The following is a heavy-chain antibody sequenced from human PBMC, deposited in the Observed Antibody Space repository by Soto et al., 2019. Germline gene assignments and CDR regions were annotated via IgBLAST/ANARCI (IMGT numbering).Heavy chain of an antibody. D-gene: IGHD3-10*01. Sequence: SVKVSCKASGGTFSSYAISWVRQAPGQGLEWMGGIIPIFGTASYAQKFQGRVTITADESTSTAYMELSSLRSEDTAVYYCARPKQSLQLLWFGENLNYYYYYGMDVWGQGTTVTVSS. J-gene: IGHJ6*02. V-gene: IGHV1-69*13. CDR2: IIPIFGTA. CDR1: GGTFSSYA. CDR3: ARPKQSLQLLWFGENLNYYYYYGMDV.